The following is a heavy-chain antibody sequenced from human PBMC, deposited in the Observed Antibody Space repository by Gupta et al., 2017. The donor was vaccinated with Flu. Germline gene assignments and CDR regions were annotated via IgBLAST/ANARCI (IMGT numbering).Heavy chain of an antibody. CDR2: INHSGST. Sequence: QVQLQQWGAGLLKPSETLSLTCAVYGGSFSGYYWSWIRQPPGKGLEWIGEINHSGSTNYNPSLKSRVTISVDTSKNQFSLKLSSVTAADTAVYYCARREDFGVVIILEELKNPYYYYGMDVWGQGTTVTVSS. D-gene: IGHD3-3*01. J-gene: IGHJ6*02. V-gene: IGHV4-34*01. CDR1: GGSFSGYY. CDR3: ARREDFGVVIILEELKNPYYYYGMDV.